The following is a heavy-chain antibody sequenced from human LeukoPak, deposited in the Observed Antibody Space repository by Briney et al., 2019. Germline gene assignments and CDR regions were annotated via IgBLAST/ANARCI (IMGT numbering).Heavy chain of an antibody. CDR3: ATLPYYYDSSSHY. Sequence: GASVKVSCKASGYTFTSYYMHWVRQAPGQGLEWMGWINPNSGGTNYAQKFQGRVTMTRDTSISTAYMELSRLRSDDTAVYYCATLPYYYDSSSHYWGQGTLVTVSS. J-gene: IGHJ4*02. D-gene: IGHD3-22*01. V-gene: IGHV1-2*02. CDR1: GYTFTSYY. CDR2: INPNSGGT.